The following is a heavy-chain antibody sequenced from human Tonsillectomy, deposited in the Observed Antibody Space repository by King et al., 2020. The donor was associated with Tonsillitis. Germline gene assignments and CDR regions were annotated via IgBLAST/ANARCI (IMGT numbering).Heavy chain of an antibody. Sequence: QLQESGPGLVKPSQTLSLTGTVSGGQISSGSYFWSWIRQPDGKGLEWNGRIYTSGCTKYNPSLKRRVTISVDTSKNQFSLKLHSVTAADTAVYYCARGPRSGDYERWGQGPLVTVSS. D-gene: IGHD4-17*01. CDR3: ARGPRSGDYER. V-gene: IGHV4-61*02. CDR2: IYTSGCT. CDR1: GGQISSGSYF. J-gene: IGHJ4*02.